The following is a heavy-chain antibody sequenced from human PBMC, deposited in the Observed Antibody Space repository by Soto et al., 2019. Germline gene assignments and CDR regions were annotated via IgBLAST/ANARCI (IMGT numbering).Heavy chain of an antibody. CDR3: ATLGNYDYVWGVN. V-gene: IGHV4-30-4*01. Sequence: QVQLQESGPGLVRPSQTLSLTCTVSGGSISSGDYYWSWIRQPPGKGLEWIGYIYSSGSTYYNPSLKSRVTISVDTSKNQFSLKLSSVTAADTAVYYCATLGNYDYVWGVNWGQGTLVTVSS. CDR2: IYSSGST. D-gene: IGHD3-16*01. J-gene: IGHJ4*02. CDR1: GGSISSGDYY.